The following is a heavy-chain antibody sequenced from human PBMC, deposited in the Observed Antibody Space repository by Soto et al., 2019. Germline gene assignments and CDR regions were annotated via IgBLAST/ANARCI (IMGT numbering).Heavy chain of an antibody. CDR2: INPLSGIS. Sequence: QVQLVQSGAEVKKPESSVKVSCKTSGGTFVRHVISWVRQAPGQGPEWMGKINPLSGISNYAQKFQDRVTFTADTDSSTAYMELSSQRSDDTAVYYCATPACAATWCSPAHNLDRWGQGTLVTVSS. J-gene: IGHJ5*02. CDR3: ATPACAATWCSPAHNLDR. D-gene: IGHD2-2*01. V-gene: IGHV1-69*09. CDR1: GGTFVRHV.